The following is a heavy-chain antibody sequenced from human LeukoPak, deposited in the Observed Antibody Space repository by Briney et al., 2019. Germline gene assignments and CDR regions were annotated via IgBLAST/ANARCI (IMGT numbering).Heavy chain of an antibody. CDR1: GFTFSSFA. CDR2: IGGSDDST. D-gene: IGHD3-3*01. J-gene: IGHJ4*02. Sequence: GGSLRLSCAVSGFTFSSFAMSWVRQAPGKRLEWVSGIGGSDDSTSYADSVKGRFTISRDNSKNTLYLQMNSLRADDTAVYYCAKVYYDFWSGYYTPFDYWGQGTLVTVSS. V-gene: IGHV3-23*01. CDR3: AKVYYDFWSGYYTPFDY.